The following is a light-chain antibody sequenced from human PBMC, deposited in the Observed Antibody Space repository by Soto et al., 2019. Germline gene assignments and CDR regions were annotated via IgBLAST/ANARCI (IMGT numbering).Light chain of an antibody. Sequence: EIVLTQSPATLSLSPGERATLSCRASQTVSSYLLWYQQKRGQAPRLLIYDASNRATGIPARFSGSGSGTEFTLTISSLQSEDFAVYYCQQFRNWPWTFGQGTKVDIK. CDR2: DAS. V-gene: IGKV3-11*01. CDR3: QQFRNWPWT. CDR1: QTVSSY. J-gene: IGKJ1*01.